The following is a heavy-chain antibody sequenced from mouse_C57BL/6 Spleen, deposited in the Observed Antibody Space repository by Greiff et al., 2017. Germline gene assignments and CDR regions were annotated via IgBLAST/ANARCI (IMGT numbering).Heavy chain of an antibody. Sequence: QVQLQQSGTELVKPGASVKLSCKASGYTFTSYWMHWVKQRPGQGLEWNGNINPSNGGTNYNEKFKSKATLTVEKSSSTAYMQLSSLTSADAAVNYCARYDSSAMDYWGQGTSVTVSA. CDR3: ARYDSSAMDY. CDR1: GYTFTSYW. J-gene: IGHJ4*01. V-gene: IGHV1-53*01. D-gene: IGHD2-4*01. CDR2: INPSNGGT.